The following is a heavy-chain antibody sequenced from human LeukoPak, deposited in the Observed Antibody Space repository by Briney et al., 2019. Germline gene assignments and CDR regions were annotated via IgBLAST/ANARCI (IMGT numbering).Heavy chain of an antibody. Sequence: SETLSLTCAVYGWSFNDYYWTWIRQPPGKGLEWIGEINARGDTNYNPSLKSRVTISVDTSKKQFSLRFTSTIAADTAVYYCVRGQVPAARGYNWFDPWGQGTLVTVSS. CDR3: VRGQVPAARGYNWFDP. D-gene: IGHD2-2*01. CDR1: GWSFNDYY. CDR2: INARGDT. J-gene: IGHJ5*02. V-gene: IGHV4-34*01.